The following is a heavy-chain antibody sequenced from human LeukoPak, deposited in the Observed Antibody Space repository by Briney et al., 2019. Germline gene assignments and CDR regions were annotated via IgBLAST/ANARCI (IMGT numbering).Heavy chain of an antibody. CDR2: IYHSGST. D-gene: IGHD4-17*01. CDR1: GGSISSSNW. Sequence: SETLSLTCAVSGGSISSSNWWSWVRQPPGKGLEWIGEIYHSGSTNYNPSLKSRVTISVDKSKNQFSLKLSSVTAADTAVYYCARAPSYGDYGADYWGQGTLVTVSS. V-gene: IGHV4-4*02. J-gene: IGHJ4*02. CDR3: ARAPSYGDYGADY.